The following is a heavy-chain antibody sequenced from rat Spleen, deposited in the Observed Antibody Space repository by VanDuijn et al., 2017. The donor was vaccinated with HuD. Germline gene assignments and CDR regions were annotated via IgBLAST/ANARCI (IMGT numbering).Heavy chain of an antibody. CDR1: GFNFNDYW. J-gene: IGHJ3*01. D-gene: IGHD1-12*03. CDR3: TRGWLSPYNWFAY. Sequence: EVKLVESGGGLVQPGRSLKLSCAASGFNFNDYWMGWVRQAPTKGLEWVATISYGDSSGHSSTYYRDSVKGRFTISRDNAKSSLYLQMDSLRSEDTATYYCTRGWLSPYNWFAYWGQGTLVTVSS. CDR2: ISYGDSSGHSST. V-gene: IGHV5-29*01.